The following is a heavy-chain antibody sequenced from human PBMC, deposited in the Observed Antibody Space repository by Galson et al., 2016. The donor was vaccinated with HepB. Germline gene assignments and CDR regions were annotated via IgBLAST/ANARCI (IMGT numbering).Heavy chain of an antibody. CDR3: AHGSGYYLNFGY. D-gene: IGHD3-22*01. CDR2: IYWDDTK. J-gene: IGHJ4*02. Sequence: ALVKPTQTLTLTCTFSGFSLSTSGVGVGWIRQPPGKAPEWLAHIYWDDTKRYRPSLKSRLTITKGASGRQVVLTLTNMDPLDTATYYCAHGSGYYLNFGYWGQGTLVTVSS. CDR1: GFSLSTSGVG. V-gene: IGHV2-5*02.